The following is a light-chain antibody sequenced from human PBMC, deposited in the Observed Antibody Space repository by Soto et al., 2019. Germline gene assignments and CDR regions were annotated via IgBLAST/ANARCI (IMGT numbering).Light chain of an antibody. J-gene: IGKJ5*01. CDR2: HAS. CDR1: QGIRND. CDR3: LQHNNYPPIT. Sequence: DIQMTQSPSSLSASVGDRVTITCRASQGIRNDLAWYQQKPGKAPKRLIYHASSLQSGVPSRFSGSGSGTEFTLTISSLQPEDFATYYCLQHNNYPPITFGQGTRLEIK. V-gene: IGKV1-17*01.